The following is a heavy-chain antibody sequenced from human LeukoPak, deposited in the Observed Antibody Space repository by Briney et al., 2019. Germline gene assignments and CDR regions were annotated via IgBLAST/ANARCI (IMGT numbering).Heavy chain of an antibody. Sequence: TGGSLRLSCAASGFTFSDYYMSWIRQAPGKWLEGVSYISSSSSYTNYADSGKGRFTISRDNAKNSLYLQMNSLRAEDAAVYYCARVPPQWEQQLAFDYWGQGTLVPVSS. CDR1: GFTFSDYY. CDR2: ISSSSSYT. J-gene: IGHJ4*02. D-gene: IGHD6-13*01. CDR3: ARVPPQWEQQLAFDY. V-gene: IGHV3-11*06.